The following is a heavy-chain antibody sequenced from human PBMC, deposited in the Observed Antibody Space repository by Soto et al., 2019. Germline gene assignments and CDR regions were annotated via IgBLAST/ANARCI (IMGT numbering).Heavy chain of an antibody. CDR2: ISYDGSNK. V-gene: IGHV3-30*18. D-gene: IGHD6-6*01. CDR3: AKDLAARPVYYYYGMDV. CDR1: GFTFSSYG. J-gene: IGHJ6*02. Sequence: QVQLVESGGGVVQPGRSLRLSCAASGFTFSSYGMHWVRQAPGKGLEWGAVISYDGSNKYYADSVKGRFTISRDNSKNTLYLQMNSLRAEDTAVYYCAKDLAARPVYYYYGMDVWGQGTTVTVSS.